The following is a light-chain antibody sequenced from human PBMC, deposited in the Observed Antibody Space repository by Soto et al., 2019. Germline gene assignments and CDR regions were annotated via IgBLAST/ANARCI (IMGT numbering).Light chain of an antibody. CDR2: GTS. CDR3: QQSFSTLLIT. V-gene: IGKV1-39*01. Sequence: DIQMTQSPSFLSASVGDRVTISCRASQSINTYLNWYQHKPGKAPKLLIYGTSDLQSGVPSRFSGGGSGTDFTHTISSLQPEDFAPYYCQQSFSTLLITFGQGTRLDFK. CDR1: QSINTY. J-gene: IGKJ5*01.